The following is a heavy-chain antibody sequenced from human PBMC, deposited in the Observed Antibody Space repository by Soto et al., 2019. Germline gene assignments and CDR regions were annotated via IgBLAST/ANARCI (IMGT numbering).Heavy chain of an antibody. Sequence: QVQLVQSGAEVKKPGSSVKVSCKASGGTFSSYTISWVRQAPGQGLEWMGRIIPILGIANYARKFQGRVRIAADKSTSTAYMELSSLRSEVTAVYYWGRDGGEGSSWSFDYWGQGTLVTVSS. J-gene: IGHJ4*02. V-gene: IGHV1-69*08. D-gene: IGHD6-13*01. CDR1: GGTFSSYT. CDR3: GRDGGEGSSWSFDY. CDR2: IIPILGIA.